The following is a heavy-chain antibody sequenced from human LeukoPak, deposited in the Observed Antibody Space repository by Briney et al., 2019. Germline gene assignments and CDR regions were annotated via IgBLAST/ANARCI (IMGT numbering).Heavy chain of an antibody. J-gene: IGHJ5*01. Sequence: SETLSLTCAVYGGSFSGYYWGWIRQPPGKGLEWIGSIYYSGSTYYNSSLKSRVTVSVDSSKNQFSLKLTSVTAADTAVYYCGRQYYYDSSGSLNWFDSWGQGTLVTVSS. D-gene: IGHD3-22*01. V-gene: IGHV4-39*01. CDR3: GRQYYYDSSGSLNWFDS. CDR2: IYYSGST. CDR1: GGSFSGYY.